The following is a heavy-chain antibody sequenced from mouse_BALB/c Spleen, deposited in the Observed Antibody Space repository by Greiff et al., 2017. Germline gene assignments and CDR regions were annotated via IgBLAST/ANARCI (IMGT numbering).Heavy chain of an antibody. D-gene: IGHD2-14*01. V-gene: IGHV5-4*02. J-gene: IGHJ4*01. CDR2: ISDGGSYT. Sequence: EVKLMESGGGLVKPGGSLKLSCAASGFTFSDYYMYWVRQTPEKRLEWVATISDGGSYTYYPDSVKGRFTISRDNAKNNLYLQMSSLKSEDTAMYYCAREGYDGAMDYWGQGTSVTVSS. CDR1: GFTFSDYY. CDR3: AREGYDGAMDY.